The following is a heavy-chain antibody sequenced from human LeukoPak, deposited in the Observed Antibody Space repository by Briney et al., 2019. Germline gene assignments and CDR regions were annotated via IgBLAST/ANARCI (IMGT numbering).Heavy chain of an antibody. J-gene: IGHJ6*03. CDR1: GFTFSSYA. D-gene: IGHD2/OR15-2a*01. V-gene: IGHV3-23*01. CDR2: ISGSGGST. CDR3: AKASTWAEFYYYYMDV. Sequence: PGGSLRLSCAASGFTFSSYAMSCVRQAPGKGLEWVSAISGSGGSTHYADSVKGRFTISRDNSKNTLYLQMNSLRAEDTAVYYCAKASTWAEFYYYYMDVWGKGTTVTVSS.